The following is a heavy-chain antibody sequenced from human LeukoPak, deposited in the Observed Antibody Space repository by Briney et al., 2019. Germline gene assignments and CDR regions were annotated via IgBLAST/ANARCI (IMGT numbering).Heavy chain of an antibody. Sequence: SETLSLTCTVSGGSISSSSYYWGWIRQPPGKGLEWIGSINYSGSTYYNPSLKSRVTISVDTSKNQFSLKLSSVTAADTAVYYCARSGSPLRYFDWLLRYWGQGTLVTVSS. V-gene: IGHV4-39*01. J-gene: IGHJ4*02. CDR1: GGSISSSSYY. CDR3: ARSGSPLRYFDWLLRY. CDR2: INYSGST. D-gene: IGHD3-9*01.